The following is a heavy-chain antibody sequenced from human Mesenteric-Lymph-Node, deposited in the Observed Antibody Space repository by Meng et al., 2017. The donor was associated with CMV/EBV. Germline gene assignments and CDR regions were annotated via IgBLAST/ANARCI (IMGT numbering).Heavy chain of an antibody. V-gene: IGHV1-69*10. CDR2: IIPILGIA. J-gene: IGHJ6*02. Sequence: SVKVSCKASGGTFSSYAISWVRQAPGQGLEWMGGIIPILGIANYAQKFQGRVTITADKSTSTAYMELSSLRSDDTAVYYCARDVRIALRGSGYYRGGMDVWGPGTTVTVSS. CDR1: GGTFSSYA. CDR3: ARDVRIALRGSGYYRGGMDV. D-gene: IGHD3-3*01.